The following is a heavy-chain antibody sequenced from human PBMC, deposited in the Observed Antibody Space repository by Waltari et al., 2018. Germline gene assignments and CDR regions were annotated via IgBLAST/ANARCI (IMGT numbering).Heavy chain of an antibody. Sequence: QLQLQESGPGLVTPSESLSLTLTVSGYYISSSSYYWGWCRQPPGKGLEWIGCIYYSGSTYYNPCVKSRVTISVDTSKNQFSLKLSSLTAADTAVYYCARIYRLSMIDYWGQGTLVTVSS. CDR2: IYYSGST. J-gene: IGHJ4*02. CDR1: GYYISSSSYY. D-gene: IGHD3-16*02. V-gene: IGHV4-39*01. CDR3: ARIYRLSMIDY.